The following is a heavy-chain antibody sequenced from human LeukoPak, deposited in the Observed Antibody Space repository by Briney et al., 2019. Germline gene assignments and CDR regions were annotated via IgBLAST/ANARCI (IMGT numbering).Heavy chain of an antibody. V-gene: IGHV3-20*04. J-gene: IGHJ4*02. D-gene: IGHD6-19*01. CDR2: INWNGGST. CDR3: AGGDRNGWYFDY. Sequence: GSLRLSCAASGFRFDDHGMSWVRQVPGKGLEWVSGINWNGGSTGYADSVKGRFTISRDNAKNSLYLQMNSLRAEDTALYYCAGGDRNGWYFDYWGQGILVTVSS. CDR1: GFRFDDHG.